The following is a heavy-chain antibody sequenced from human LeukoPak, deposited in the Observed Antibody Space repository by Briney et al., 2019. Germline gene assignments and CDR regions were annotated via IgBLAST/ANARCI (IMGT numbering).Heavy chain of an antibody. D-gene: IGHD6-13*01. CDR1: GFTFDDYA. CDR3: AKAPGEQLDY. J-gene: IGHJ4*02. Sequence: GRSLRLSCAASGFTFDDYAMHWVRQAPGKGLEWVSGISWNSGGIGYADSAKGRFTISRDNAKNSLYLQMNSLRAEDTALYYCAKAPGEQLDYWGQGTLVTVSS. V-gene: IGHV3-9*01. CDR2: ISWNSGGI.